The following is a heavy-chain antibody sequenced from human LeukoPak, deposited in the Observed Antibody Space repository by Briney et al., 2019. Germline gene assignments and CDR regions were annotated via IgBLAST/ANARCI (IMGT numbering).Heavy chain of an antibody. Sequence: GGSLRLSCAGPRFTFSSYWMHWVRQAPGKGLEWVSSISSSSSYIYYADSVKGRFTISRDNAKNSLYLQMNSLRAEDTAVYYCARVHGRATTPRGFDYWGQGTLVTVSS. CDR1: RFTFSSYW. V-gene: IGHV3-21*01. CDR2: ISSSSSYI. D-gene: IGHD3-10*02. CDR3: ARVHGRATTPRGFDY. J-gene: IGHJ4*02.